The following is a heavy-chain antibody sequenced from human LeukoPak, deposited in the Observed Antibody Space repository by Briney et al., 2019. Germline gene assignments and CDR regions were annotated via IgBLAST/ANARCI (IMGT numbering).Heavy chain of an antibody. D-gene: IGHD2-2*01. CDR3: AKGDRSLPYYFDY. J-gene: IGHJ4*02. CDR1: GFTFSNSW. CDR2: ISGSGGST. V-gene: IGHV3-23*01. Sequence: PGGSLRLSCAASGFTFSNSWMSWIRQAPGKGLEWVSAISGSGGSTYYADSVKGRFTISRDNSKNTLFLQMHSLRAEDTALYYCAKGDRSLPYYFDYWGQGALVTVSS.